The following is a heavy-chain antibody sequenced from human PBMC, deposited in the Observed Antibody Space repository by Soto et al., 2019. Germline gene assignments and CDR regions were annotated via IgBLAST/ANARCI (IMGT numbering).Heavy chain of an antibody. V-gene: IGHV3-15*07. D-gene: IGHD3-16*02. CDR2: IKSKTDGGTT. CDR3: TTDKGQYVWGSYRYPYYYYYGMDV. CDR1: GFTFSNAW. J-gene: IGHJ6*02. Sequence: SGGSLRLSCAASGFTFSNAWMNWVRQAPGKGLEWVGRIKSKTDGGTTDYAAPVKGRSTISRDDSKNTLYLQMNSLKTEDTAVYYCTTDKGQYVWGSYRYPYYYYYGMDVWGQGTTVTVSS.